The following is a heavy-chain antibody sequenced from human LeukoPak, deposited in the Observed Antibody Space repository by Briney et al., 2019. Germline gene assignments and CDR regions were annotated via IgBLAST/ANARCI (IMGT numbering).Heavy chain of an antibody. V-gene: IGHV3-9*01. CDR3: AKAQSGSYYPDWFDP. CDR2: ISLNSGSI. Sequence: GRSLRLSCAASGFTFDDYAMHWVRQAPGKGLEWVSGISLNSGSIGYADSVKGRFTISRDNAKNSLYLQMNSLRAEDTALYYCAKAQSGSYYPDWFDPWGQGTLVTVSS. D-gene: IGHD1-26*01. J-gene: IGHJ5*02. CDR1: GFTFDDYA.